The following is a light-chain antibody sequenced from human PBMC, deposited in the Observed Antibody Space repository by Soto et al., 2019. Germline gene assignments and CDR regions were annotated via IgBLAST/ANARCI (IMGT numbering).Light chain of an antibody. V-gene: IGKV1-5*01. CDR1: ESMSNC. CDR2: GAS. Sequence: IQMTQSPSTVSASVGDRVPITCRASESMSNCLAWYQQKPGKAPKLLISGASSLQSGVPSRFSGSASGTEFTLTISSLQPDDIATYYCQQCHRYLTFGQGTKVDI. CDR3: QQCHRYLT. J-gene: IGKJ1*01.